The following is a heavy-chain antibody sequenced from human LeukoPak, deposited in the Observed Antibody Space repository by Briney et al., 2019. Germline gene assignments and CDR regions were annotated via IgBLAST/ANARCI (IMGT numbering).Heavy chain of an antibody. V-gene: IGHV1-69*01. J-gene: IGHJ4*02. D-gene: IGHD2-2*01. CDR3: ASQYCSSTSCYSRPTLDY. CDR1: GGTFSSYA. Sequence: GSSVKVSCKASGGTFSSYAISWVRQAPGQGLEWMGGIIPIFGTANYAQKFQGRVTITADESTSTAYMELSSLRSEDTAVYYCASQYCSSTSCYSRPTLDYWGQGTLVTVSS. CDR2: IIPIFGTA.